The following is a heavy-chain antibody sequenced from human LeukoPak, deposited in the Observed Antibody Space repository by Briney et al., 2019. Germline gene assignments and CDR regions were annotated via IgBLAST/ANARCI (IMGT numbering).Heavy chain of an antibody. Sequence: SETLSLTCAVYGGSFSGYYWSWIRQPPGKGLEWIGEINHSGSTNYNPSLKSRVTISVDTSKNQFSLKLSSVTAADTAVYYCARIKRITMIVVVTHYYYYMDVWGKGTTVTVSS. CDR2: INHSGST. D-gene: IGHD3-22*01. CDR3: ARIKRITMIVVVTHYYYYMDV. V-gene: IGHV4-34*01. CDR1: GGSFSGYY. J-gene: IGHJ6*03.